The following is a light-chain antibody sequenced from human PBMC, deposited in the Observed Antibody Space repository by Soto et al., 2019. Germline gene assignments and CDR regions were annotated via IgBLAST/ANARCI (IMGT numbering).Light chain of an antibody. CDR2: GAS. V-gene: IGKV3-15*01. CDR1: QSVSSN. Sequence: EIVMTQSPATLSVSPGESATLSCRASQSVSSNLAWYQQKPGQAPRLLIYGASTRATGIPARFSGSGSGTEFTLTISSLQSEDFAVYDCQQYNNWPLYTFGQGTKLEIK. J-gene: IGKJ2*01. CDR3: QQYNNWPLYT.